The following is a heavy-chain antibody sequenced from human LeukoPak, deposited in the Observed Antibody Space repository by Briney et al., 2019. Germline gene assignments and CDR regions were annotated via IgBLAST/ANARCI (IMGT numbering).Heavy chain of an antibody. V-gene: IGHV4-39*07. CDR3: ASPYYYYYYMDG. CDR2: IYYSGST. J-gene: IGHJ6*03. Sequence: PSETLSLTCTVSGGSISSSTYYWGWIRQPPGKGLEWIGNIYYSGSTYYNPSLKSRVTISVDTSKNQFSLKLSSVTAADTAVYYCASPYYYYYYMDGWAKGTTVIVYS. CDR1: GGSISSSTYY.